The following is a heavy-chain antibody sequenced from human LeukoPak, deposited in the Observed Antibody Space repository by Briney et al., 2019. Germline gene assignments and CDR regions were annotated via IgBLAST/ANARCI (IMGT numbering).Heavy chain of an antibody. CDR1: GFTFRSYT. V-gene: IGHV3-21*01. J-gene: IGHJ4*02. CDR2: ISSSGSYM. CDR3: AANFDF. Sequence: PGGSLRLSCAASGFTFRSYTMNWVRQAPGKGLEWVSSISSSGSYMYYADSVKGRFTISRDNSKNMLYLQMNSLRAEDTAVYYCAANFDFWGQGTLVTVSS.